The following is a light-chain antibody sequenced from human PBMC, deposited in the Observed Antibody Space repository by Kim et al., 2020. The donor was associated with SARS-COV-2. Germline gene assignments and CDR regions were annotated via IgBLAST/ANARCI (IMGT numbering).Light chain of an antibody. Sequence: SVSPGESATPSCRASQMVSSNLAWYQQKPGQAPRLLLSGASTRATGIPGRFSGSGSGTEFTLTISSLQSEDFAVYYCQQYNNWPTTFGQGTRLEI. V-gene: IGKV3-15*01. J-gene: IGKJ5*01. CDR2: GAS. CDR1: QMVSSN. CDR3: QQYNNWPTT.